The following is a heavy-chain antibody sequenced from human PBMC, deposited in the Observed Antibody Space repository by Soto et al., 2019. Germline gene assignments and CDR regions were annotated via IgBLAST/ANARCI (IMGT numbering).Heavy chain of an antibody. V-gene: IGHV4-39*01. Sequence: PSETLSLTCSVSGDSISNSRFYWAWIRQPSGEGLEWIGSIYHTGNAYYNPSLKSRVTISVDTSKNQFSLKLTSVTAADAALYYCARDFFDSSDYTTNWFDPWGQGTLVT. CDR3: ARDFFDSSDYTTNWFDP. D-gene: IGHD3-22*01. CDR1: GDSISNSRFY. J-gene: IGHJ5*02. CDR2: IYHTGNA.